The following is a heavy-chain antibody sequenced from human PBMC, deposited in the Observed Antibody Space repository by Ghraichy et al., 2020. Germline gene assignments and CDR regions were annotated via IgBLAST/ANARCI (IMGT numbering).Heavy chain of an antibody. V-gene: IGHV4-61*01. CDR2: IFDSGST. Sequence: SQTLSLTCTVSGGSVRSSNHYWGWVRQPPGKGLEWIGNIFDSGSTNYNPSLNSRVTISLDTSKNQVSLRLSSVTAADTAMYYCARAWVLWFEESRPARRRGGHAMDVWGQGTSVAVSS. J-gene: IGHJ6*02. D-gene: IGHD3-10*01. CDR3: ARAWVLWFEESRPARRRGGHAMDV. CDR1: GGSVRSSNHY.